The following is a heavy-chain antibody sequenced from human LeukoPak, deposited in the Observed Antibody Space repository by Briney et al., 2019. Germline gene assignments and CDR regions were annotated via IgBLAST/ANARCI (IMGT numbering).Heavy chain of an antibody. Sequence: SETLSLTCTVSGGSISSGDYYWSWIRQPPGKGLEWIGYIYYSGSTNYNPSLKSRVTISVDTSKNQFSLKLSPVTAADTAVYYCARHLSPYYDILTGYGYYYGMDVWGQGTTVTVSS. J-gene: IGHJ6*02. V-gene: IGHV4-30-4*01. CDR2: IYYSGST. D-gene: IGHD3-9*01. CDR1: GGSISSGDYY. CDR3: ARHLSPYYDILTGYGYYYGMDV.